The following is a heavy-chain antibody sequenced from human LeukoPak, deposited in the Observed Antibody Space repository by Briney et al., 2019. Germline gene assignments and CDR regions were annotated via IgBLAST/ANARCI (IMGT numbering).Heavy chain of an antibody. CDR3: ARGGGAFCGSDCHRNFDC. D-gene: IGHD2-21*02. V-gene: IGHV3-53*01. CDR2: IYSDGST. Sequence: SGGSLRLSCAASGFTFSDYYMSWIRQAPGKGLEWVSVIYSDGSTYYANSVKGRFTISRDNSKNTLDLRMNSLRAEDTAVYYCARGGGAFCGSDCHRNFDCWGQGTLVTVSS. J-gene: IGHJ4*02. CDR1: GFTFSDYY.